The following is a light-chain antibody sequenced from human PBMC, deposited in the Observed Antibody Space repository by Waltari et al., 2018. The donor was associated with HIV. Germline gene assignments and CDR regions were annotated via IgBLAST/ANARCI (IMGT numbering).Light chain of an antibody. CDR2: SNN. Sequence: QSVLTPPPSASGTPGPRLAIPCSGTSSNIGSNTITWSQQLSSTSPNLLINSNNQRPSGVTDRFSGSKSGTSGSLAISGLQSEDEADYYCAAWDDNRNAVVLGGGTKLTVL. V-gene: IGLV1-44*01. J-gene: IGLJ2*01. CDR1: SSNIGSNT. CDR3: AAWDDNRNAVV.